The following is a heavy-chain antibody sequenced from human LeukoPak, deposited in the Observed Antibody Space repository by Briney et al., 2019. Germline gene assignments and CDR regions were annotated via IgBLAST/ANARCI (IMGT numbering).Heavy chain of an antibody. V-gene: IGHV3-30*04. D-gene: IGHD3-22*01. CDR3: ARDLPGVGGYYFPTLDY. CDR1: GFTFSSYA. CDR2: ISYDGSNK. J-gene: IGHJ4*02. Sequence: GGSLRLSCAASGFTFSSYAMHWVRQAPGKGLEWVAVISYDGSNKYYADSVKGRFTISRDNSKNTLYLQMNSLRAEDTAVYYCARDLPGVGGYYFPTLDYWGQGTLVTVSS.